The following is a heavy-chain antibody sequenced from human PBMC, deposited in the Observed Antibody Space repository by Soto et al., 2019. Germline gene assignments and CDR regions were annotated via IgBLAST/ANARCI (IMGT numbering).Heavy chain of an antibody. CDR2: IIPILGIA. D-gene: IGHD3-10*01. CDR3: ARALYYGSGSLHTYMDV. J-gene: IGHJ6*02. V-gene: IGHV1-69*02. Sequence: GASVKVSCKASGGTFSSYTISWVRQAPGQGLEWMGRIIPILGIANYAQKFQGRVTITADKSTSIAYMELSSLRSEDTAVYYCARALYYGSGSLHTYMDVWGQGTTVTVSS. CDR1: GGTFSSYT.